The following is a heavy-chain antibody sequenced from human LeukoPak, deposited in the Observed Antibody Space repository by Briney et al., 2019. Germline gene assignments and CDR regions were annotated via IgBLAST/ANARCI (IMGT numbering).Heavy chain of an antibody. CDR2: IYYSGST. J-gene: IGHJ3*02. V-gene: IGHV4-61*01. CDR1: GGSISRSNW. D-gene: IGHD5-18*01. Sequence: SETLSLTCTVSGGSISRSNWWSWIRQPPGKGLEWIGYIYYSGSTNYNPSLKSRVTISVDTSKNQFSLKLSSVTAADTAVYYCASSTAMVNDAFDIWGQGTMVTVSS. CDR3: ASSTAMVNDAFDI.